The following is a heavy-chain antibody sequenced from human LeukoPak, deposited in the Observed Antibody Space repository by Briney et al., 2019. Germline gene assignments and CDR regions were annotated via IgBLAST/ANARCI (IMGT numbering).Heavy chain of an antibody. CDR2: IKYYGSEK. CDR1: GFTFRNYW. V-gene: IGHV3-7*01. J-gene: IGHJ4*02. Sequence: GGSLRLSCAASGFTFRNYWMSWVRQAPGKGLEWVANIKYYGSEKYYADSVRGRFTISRDNAKNSLYLQMNSLRAEDTAVYYCASALPADHFDYWGQGTLVNVSS. CDR3: ASALPADHFDY.